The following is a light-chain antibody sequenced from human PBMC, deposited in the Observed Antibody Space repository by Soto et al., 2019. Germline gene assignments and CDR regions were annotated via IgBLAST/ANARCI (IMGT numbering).Light chain of an antibody. V-gene: IGKV3-15*01. J-gene: IGKJ4*01. Sequence: EIVMTQSPATLSVSPGERATLSCRARQNIRSNLAWYQQKPGQTPRLLIYGASTRIPGIPARFSGSGSGTEFTLTIDNLQAEYFAVYYCQQYYTWPRSFGGGTKVDI. CDR1: QNIRSN. CDR2: GAS. CDR3: QQYYTWPRS.